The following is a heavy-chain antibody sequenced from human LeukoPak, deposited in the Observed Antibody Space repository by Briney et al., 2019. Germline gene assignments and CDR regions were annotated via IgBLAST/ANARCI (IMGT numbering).Heavy chain of an antibody. CDR3: ARELGYSYGGVDAFDI. Sequence: SETLTLTCTVSCGSISSYYWSWIRQPPGKGLEWIGYIYYSGSTDYNPSLKSRVTISVDTSKNQFSLKLSSVTAADTAVYYCARELGYSYGGVDAFDIWGQGTMVTVSS. CDR1: CGSISSYY. J-gene: IGHJ3*02. CDR2: IYYSGST. D-gene: IGHD5-18*01. V-gene: IGHV4-59*01.